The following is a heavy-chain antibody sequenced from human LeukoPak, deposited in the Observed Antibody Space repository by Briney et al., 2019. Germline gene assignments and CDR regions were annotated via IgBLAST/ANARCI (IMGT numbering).Heavy chain of an antibody. V-gene: IGHV3-7*03. CDR1: GCTFSNYW. J-gene: IGHJ3*02. CDR2: IKQDGSEK. CDR3: ARDRGYCSGETCYAAVDI. Sequence: QPGGSLRLSCAASGCTFSNYWMNWVRQAPGQGLEWVANIKQDGSEKYYVDSVKGRFTISRDNAKNSLHLQLNSLRAEDTAVYYCARDRGYCSGETCYAAVDIWGQGTMVTVSS. D-gene: IGHD2-15*01.